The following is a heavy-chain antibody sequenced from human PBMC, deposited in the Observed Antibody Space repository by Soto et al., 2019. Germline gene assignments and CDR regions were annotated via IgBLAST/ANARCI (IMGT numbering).Heavy chain of an antibody. V-gene: IGHV4-30-4*01. CDR2: IYYSGST. J-gene: IGHJ4*02. D-gene: IGHD5-12*01. Sequence: QVQLQESGPGLVKPSQTLSLTCTVSGGSISSGDYYWSWIRKPPGKGLEWIGYIYYSGSTYYNPSLKSRVTISVDTSKNHSSLKLSSVTAADTAVYYCARAQRGMATLDYWGQGTLVTVSS. CDR3: ARAQRGMATLDY. CDR1: GGSISSGDYY.